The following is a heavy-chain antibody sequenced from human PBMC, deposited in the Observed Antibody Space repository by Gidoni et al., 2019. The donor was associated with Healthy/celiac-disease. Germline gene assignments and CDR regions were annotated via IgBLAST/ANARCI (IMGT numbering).Heavy chain of an antibody. CDR2: ISWKSGSI. CDR3: AKDKGSSGWYGGYYFDY. D-gene: IGHD6-19*01. Sequence: EVQLVESGGGLVQPGRSLRLSCAASGFTFDAYAMHWVRQAPGKGLEWVSGISWKSGSIGYADSVKGRFTISRDNAKNSLYLQMNSLRAEDTALYYCAKDKGSSGWYGGYYFDYWGQGTLVTVSS. V-gene: IGHV3-9*01. CDR1: GFTFDAYA. J-gene: IGHJ4*02.